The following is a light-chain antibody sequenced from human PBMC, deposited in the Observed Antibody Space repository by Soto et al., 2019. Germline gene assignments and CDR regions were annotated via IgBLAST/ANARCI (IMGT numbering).Light chain of an antibody. CDR1: QSVSIW. CDR2: DAA. CDR3: QQSYSTPPWT. J-gene: IGKJ1*01. V-gene: IGKV1-39*01. Sequence: DIQMTQSPSTLSASVGDRVTITCRASQSVSIWLAWYQQKPGKAPRLLIYDAASLKTGVPSRFSGSGSGTNFTLTISSLQPEDFATYYCQQSYSTPPWTFGQGTKVDIK.